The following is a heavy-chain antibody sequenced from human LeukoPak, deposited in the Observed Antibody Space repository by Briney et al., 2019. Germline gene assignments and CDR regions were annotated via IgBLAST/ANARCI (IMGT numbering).Heavy chain of an antibody. CDR1: GGSISSYY. J-gene: IGHJ1*01. CDR2: TYYSGST. D-gene: IGHD3-22*01. CDR3: ARVGYYYDSSCYSWLYFQH. V-gene: IGHV4-59*01. Sequence: SETLSLTCTVSGGSISSYYWSWIRQPPGNGLEWIGYTYYSGSTNYNPSLKSRVTISVDTSKNQFSLKLSSVTAADTAVYYCARVGYYYDSSCYSWLYFQHWGQGTLVTVSS.